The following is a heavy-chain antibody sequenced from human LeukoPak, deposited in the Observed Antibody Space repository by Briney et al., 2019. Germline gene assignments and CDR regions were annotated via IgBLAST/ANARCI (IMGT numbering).Heavy chain of an antibody. CDR2: ISSSSSTI. Sequence: GGSLRLSCAASGFTFSSYSMNWVRQAPGKGLEWVSYISSSSSTIYYADSVKGRFTISRDNSKNRLYLQMNSLRVEDTAVYYCAKGELRGYCTSTSCYVSDYWGQGTLVTVSS. CDR3: AKGELRGYCTSTSCYVSDY. CDR1: GFTFSSYS. D-gene: IGHD2-2*01. J-gene: IGHJ4*02. V-gene: IGHV3-48*01.